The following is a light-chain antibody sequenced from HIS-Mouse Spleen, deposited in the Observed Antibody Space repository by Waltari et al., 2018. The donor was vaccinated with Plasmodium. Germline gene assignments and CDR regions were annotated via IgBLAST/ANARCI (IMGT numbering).Light chain of an antibody. J-gene: IGLJ3*02. V-gene: IGLV3-10*01. CDR3: YSTDSSGNHRV. Sequence: SYELTQPPSVSVSPGQTARITCSGDALPKKYAYWYQQKPGQAPVLVIYEDSKRPSGSPERFSCSSSGTMATLTISGAQVEDEADYYCYSTDSSGNHRVFGGGTKLTVL. CDR1: ALPKKY. CDR2: EDS.